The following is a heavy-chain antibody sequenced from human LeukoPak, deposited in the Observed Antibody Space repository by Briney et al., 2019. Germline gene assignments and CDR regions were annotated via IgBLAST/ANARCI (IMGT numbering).Heavy chain of an antibody. Sequence: GGSLRLSCAASVVTVSSNYMSCVREAPGKGLEWVSVIYSGVSTYYADSVKGRFTISRDNSKNTLYLQMNSLRAEDTAVYYCARDRTGIAVAGPETVHYYYGMDVWGQGTTVTVSS. CDR2: IYSGVST. J-gene: IGHJ6*02. V-gene: IGHV3-53*01. CDR1: VVTVSSNY. CDR3: ARDRTGIAVAGPETVHYYYGMDV. D-gene: IGHD6-19*01.